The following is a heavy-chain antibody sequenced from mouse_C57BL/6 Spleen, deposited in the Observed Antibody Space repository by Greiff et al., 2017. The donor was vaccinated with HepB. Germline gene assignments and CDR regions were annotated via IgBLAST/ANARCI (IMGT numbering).Heavy chain of an antibody. V-gene: IGHV1-26*01. CDR3: ARDGYYGFWFAY. D-gene: IGHD2-3*01. Sequence: VQLQQSGPELVKPGASVKISCKASGYTFTDYYMNWVKQSHGKSLEWIGDINPNNGGTSYNQKFKGKATLTVDKSSSTAYMELRSLTSEDSAVYYCARDGYYGFWFAYWGQGTLVTVSA. J-gene: IGHJ3*01. CDR2: INPNNGGT. CDR1: GYTFTDYY.